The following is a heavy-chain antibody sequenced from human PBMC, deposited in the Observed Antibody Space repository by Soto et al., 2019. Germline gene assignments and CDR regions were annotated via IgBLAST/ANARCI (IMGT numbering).Heavy chain of an antibody. V-gene: IGHV4-59*01. J-gene: IGHJ4*02. D-gene: IGHD3-9*01. CDR3: AREKKYFNWLSPLDYFDY. CDR1: GGSISSYY. Sequence: SETLSLTCTVSGGSISSYYWSWIRQPPGKGLEWIGYIYYSGSTNYNPSLKSRVTISVDTSKNQFSLKLSSVTAADTAVYYCAREKKYFNWLSPLDYFDYWGQGTLVTVSS. CDR2: IYYSGST.